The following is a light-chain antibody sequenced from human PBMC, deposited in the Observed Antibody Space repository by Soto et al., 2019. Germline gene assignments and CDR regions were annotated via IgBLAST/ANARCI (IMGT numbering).Light chain of an antibody. CDR1: QSVSSSC. J-gene: IGKJ1*01. V-gene: IGKV3-20*01. CDR2: GAS. CDR3: HHYGSSPRT. Sequence: EIVLTQSPGTLSLSPGERATLSCRASQSVSSSCLAWYQQKPGQAPRLLIYGASSRATGIPDRFSGSGSGTDFTLTISRLEPEDFAVYYCHHYGSSPRTFGQGTKVEIK.